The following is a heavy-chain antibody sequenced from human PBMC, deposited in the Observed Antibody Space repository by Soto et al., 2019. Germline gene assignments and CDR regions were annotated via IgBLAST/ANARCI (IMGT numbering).Heavy chain of an antibody. CDR3: ARAGLREHWLAHSNWFDP. CDR2: IYYSGST. J-gene: IGHJ5*02. CDR1: GGPVSIVSYY. V-gene: IGHV4-61*01. Sequence: SLTCTVSGGPVSIVSYYWSWIRQPPGKGLEWIGYIYYSGSTNYNPSFKSRVTISVDTSKNQFSLKLSSVTAADTAVYYCARAGLREHWLAHSNWFDPWGQGTLLTASS. D-gene: IGHD6-19*01.